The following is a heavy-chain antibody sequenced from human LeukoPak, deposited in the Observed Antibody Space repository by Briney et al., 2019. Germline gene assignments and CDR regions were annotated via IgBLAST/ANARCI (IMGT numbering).Heavy chain of an antibody. CDR1: GGSINSYY. CDR2: IYSSGST. Sequence: PSETLSLTYSVSGGSINSYYRSWIRQSAGKGLEWIGRIYSSGSTNYNPSLESRVTMSVDTSKNQFYLKLRSVTAADTAVYYCAGVNYLAPFDYWGQGTQVTVSS. V-gene: IGHV4-4*07. CDR3: AGVNYLAPFDY. D-gene: IGHD1-7*01. J-gene: IGHJ4*02.